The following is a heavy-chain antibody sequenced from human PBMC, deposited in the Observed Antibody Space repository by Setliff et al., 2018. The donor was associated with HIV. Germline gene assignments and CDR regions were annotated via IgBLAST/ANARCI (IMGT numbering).Heavy chain of an antibody. V-gene: IGHV3-23*01. CDR2: ISGDGGGT. Sequence: GGSLRLSCVASGFTFRSYAMSWVRQAPGKGLEWVSTISGDGGGTYYGDSVKDRFIISRDCSKNTLYLQMKSLRADDTAVYYCARGQCSDGGCWYFDSWGQGTRVTVSS. J-gene: IGHJ4*02. CDR3: ARGQCSDGGCWYFDS. CDR1: GFTFRSYA. D-gene: IGHD2-15*01.